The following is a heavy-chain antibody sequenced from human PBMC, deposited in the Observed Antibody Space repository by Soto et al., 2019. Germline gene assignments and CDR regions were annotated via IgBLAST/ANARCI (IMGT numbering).Heavy chain of an antibody. CDR3: ARGGGYYDSSGAVFDI. CDR1: GYTFTSYD. Sequence: QVQLVQSGAEVKKPGASVKVSCKASGYTFTSYDINWVRQATGQGLEWMGWMNPNSGNTGYAQKFQGRVSMTRNTSRSTAYMELSSLRSEDTAVYYCARGGGYYDSSGAVFDIWGQGTMVTVSS. J-gene: IGHJ3*02. V-gene: IGHV1-8*01. CDR2: MNPNSGNT. D-gene: IGHD3-22*01.